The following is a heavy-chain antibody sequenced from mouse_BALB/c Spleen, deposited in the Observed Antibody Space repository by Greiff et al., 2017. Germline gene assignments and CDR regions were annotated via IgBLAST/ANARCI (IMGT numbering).Heavy chain of an antibody. V-gene: IGHV5-15*02. CDR3: ARDGSHYFDY. CDR1: GFTFSDYG. J-gene: IGHJ2*01. Sequence: EVKLMESGGGLVQPGGSRKLSCAASGFTFSDYGMAWVRQAPGKGPEWVAFISNLAYSIYYADTVTGRFTISRENAKNTLYLEMSSLRSEDTAMYYCARDGSHYFDYWGQGTTLTVSS. D-gene: IGHD1-1*02. CDR2: ISNLAYSI.